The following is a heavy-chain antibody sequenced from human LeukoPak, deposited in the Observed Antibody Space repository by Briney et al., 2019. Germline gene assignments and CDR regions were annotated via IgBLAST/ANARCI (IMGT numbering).Heavy chain of an antibody. CDR1: GGSFSGYY. J-gene: IGHJ5*02. Sequence: SETLSLTCAVYGGSFSGYYWSWIRQPPGKGLEWIGEINHSGSTNYNPSLKSRVTISVDTSKNQFSLKLSSVTAADTAVYYCARARPPSSSWLFGWFDPWGQGTLVTVSS. V-gene: IGHV4-34*01. CDR3: ARARPPSSSWLFGWFDP. D-gene: IGHD6-13*01. CDR2: INHSGST.